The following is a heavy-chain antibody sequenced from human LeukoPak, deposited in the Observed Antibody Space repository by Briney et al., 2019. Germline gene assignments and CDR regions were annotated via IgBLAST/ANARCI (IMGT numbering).Heavy chain of an antibody. D-gene: IGHD3-22*01. CDR2: IKQDGSEK. Sequence: GGSLRPSCAASGFTFSSYWMSWVRQAPGKGLEWVANIKQDGSEKYYVDSVKGRFTISRDIAKNSLYLQMNSLRAEDTAVYYCARGVRGYYYDSSGYTSKRYYYYYYYMDVWGKGTTVTVSS. J-gene: IGHJ6*03. CDR3: ARGVRGYYYDSSGYTSKRYYYYYYYMDV. CDR1: GFTFSSYW. V-gene: IGHV3-7*01.